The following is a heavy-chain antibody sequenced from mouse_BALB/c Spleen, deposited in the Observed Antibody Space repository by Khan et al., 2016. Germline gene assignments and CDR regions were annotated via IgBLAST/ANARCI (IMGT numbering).Heavy chain of an antibody. J-gene: IGHJ2*01. CDR3: SRRSNPDY. CDR2: ILPRSGTT. Sequence: QVQLQQSGAELMKPGASGKISCKATGYTFSSYWIEWVKQRPGHGLEWIGEILPRSGTTNYNEKFKGKATFTADTSSNTAYMQLSSLASEDSAVYYCSRRSNPDYWGQGTTLTGSS. CDR1: GYTFSSYW. V-gene: IGHV1-9*01. D-gene: IGHD4-1*01.